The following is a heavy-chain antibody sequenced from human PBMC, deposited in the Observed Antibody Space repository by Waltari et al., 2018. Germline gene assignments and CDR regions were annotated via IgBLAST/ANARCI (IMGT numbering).Heavy chain of an antibody. D-gene: IGHD2-2*01. CDR1: EFTFSSYA. V-gene: IGHV3-30*04. J-gene: IGHJ6*02. CDR2: ISYNARNI. Sequence: QVQLVESGGGVVQPGRSLRLSCEASEFTFSSYAMHWVRQAPGKGLEWVAVISYNARNIYYVDSVKGRFTISRDNSKKTLYLQMNSLRAEDTAVYYCARDYCDRTNCHGMDVWGQGTTVTVSS. CDR3: ARDYCDRTNCHGMDV.